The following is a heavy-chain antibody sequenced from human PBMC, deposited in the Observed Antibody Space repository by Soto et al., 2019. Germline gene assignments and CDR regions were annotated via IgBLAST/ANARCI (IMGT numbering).Heavy chain of an antibody. D-gene: IGHD3-3*01. CDR3: ARDGPHITIFGYGDY. Sequence: PGGSLNLSCASIWFSFRSSVMYLVRQATGKGLEWVAHISYDGNNKYYADSVKGRFTISRDNFKNTLYLQMSSLRADDTAVYYCARDGPHITIFGYGDYWGQGP. CDR1: WFSFRSSV. J-gene: IGHJ4*02. V-gene: IGHV3-30-3*01. CDR2: ISYDGNNK.